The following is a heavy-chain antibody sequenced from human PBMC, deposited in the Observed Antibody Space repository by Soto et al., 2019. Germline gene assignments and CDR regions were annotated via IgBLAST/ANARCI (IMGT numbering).Heavy chain of an antibody. V-gene: IGHV1-2*02. J-gene: IGHJ5*02. Sequence: QVQLVQSGAEVKKPWASVKVSCKASGYTFTGFYMHWVRQAPGQGLEWMGWINPNTGGTKYAQNFQGRVTMTRDTSIRTSYMDLSRLRTDDTAVYYCARDYGDYGSLYLHHWGQGTLVTVSS. CDR3: ARDYGDYGSLYLHH. D-gene: IGHD4-17*01. CDR2: INPNTGGT. CDR1: GYTFTGFY.